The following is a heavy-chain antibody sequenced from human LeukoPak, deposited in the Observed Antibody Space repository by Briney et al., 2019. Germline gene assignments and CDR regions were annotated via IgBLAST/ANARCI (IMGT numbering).Heavy chain of an antibody. J-gene: IGHJ4*02. V-gene: IGHV4-59*08. D-gene: IGHD3-22*01. CDR2: IYYSGST. CDR1: GGSFSGYY. CDR3: ARHYYDSSGYYYTWFDY. Sequence: SETLSLTCAVYGGSFSGYYWSWIRQPPGKGLEWIGYIYYSGSTNYNPSLKIRVTISVDTSKNQFSLKLSSVTAADTAVYYCARHYYDSSGYYYTWFDYWGQGTLVTVSS.